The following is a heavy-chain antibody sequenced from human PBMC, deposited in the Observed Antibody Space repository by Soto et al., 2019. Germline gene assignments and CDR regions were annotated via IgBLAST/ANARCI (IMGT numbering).Heavy chain of an antibody. V-gene: IGHV4-59*08. D-gene: IGHD3-10*01. CDR2: IYYSGST. CDR1: GGSISSYY. J-gene: IGHJ4*02. CDR3: ASQYRGIYGSGSYYEKGFDY. Sequence: TSETLSLTCTVSGGSISSYYWSWIRQPPGRGLEWIGYIYYSGSTNYNPSLKSRVTISVDTSKNQFSLKLSSVTAADTAVYYCASQYRGIYGSGSYYEKGFDYWGQGTLVTVSS.